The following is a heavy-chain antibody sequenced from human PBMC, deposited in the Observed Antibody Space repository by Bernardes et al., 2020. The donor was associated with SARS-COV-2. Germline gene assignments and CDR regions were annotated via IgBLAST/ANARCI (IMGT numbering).Heavy chain of an antibody. CDR1: GFPFRSYW. CDR2: IKQDVSEK. J-gene: IGHJ4*02. V-gene: IGHV3-7*03. Sequence: SLSLYCSSSGFPFRSYWISWVRQSPGKGLEWVAHIKQDVSEKYYVDSVTGRFTISRDNAKNSLYLQMNSLRAEDAAVYYCARDLRHTDSWGQGTLVTVSS. CDR3: ARDLRHTDS.